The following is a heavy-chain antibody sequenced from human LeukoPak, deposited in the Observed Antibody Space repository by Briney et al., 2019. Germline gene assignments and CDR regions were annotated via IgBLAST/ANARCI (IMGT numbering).Heavy chain of an antibody. CDR3: AKAIYSGSYYFDY. D-gene: IGHD1-26*01. J-gene: IGHJ4*02. CDR2: INSDGSTT. V-gene: IGHV3-74*01. CDR1: GFTLNGYW. Sequence: PGGSLRLSCAAPGFTLNGYWMHWVRQAPGKGLVWVSRINSDGSTTSYADSVKGRFTISRDNSKNTLYLQMNSLRAEDTAVYYCAKAIYSGSYYFDYWGQGTLVTVSS.